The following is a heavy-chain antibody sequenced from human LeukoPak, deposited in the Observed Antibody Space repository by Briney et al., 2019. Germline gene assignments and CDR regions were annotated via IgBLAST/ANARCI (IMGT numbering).Heavy chain of an antibody. V-gene: IGHV1-2*02. Sequence: ASVKVSCKASGYTFTGYYMHWVRQAPGQGLEWMGWINPNGGGTNYAQKFQGRVTMTRDTSISTAYMELSRLRSDDTAVYYCARLKRYYDFWTPGMDVWGQGTTVTVSS. J-gene: IGHJ6*02. CDR3: ARLKRYYDFWTPGMDV. CDR2: INPNGGGT. D-gene: IGHD3-3*01. CDR1: GYTFTGYY.